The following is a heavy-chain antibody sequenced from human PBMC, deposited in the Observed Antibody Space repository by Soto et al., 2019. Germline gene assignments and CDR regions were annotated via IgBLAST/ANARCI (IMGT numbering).Heavy chain of an antibody. CDR3: ARDGVPAAIGYYYYYMDV. CDR2: ISSSSSYI. J-gene: IGHJ6*03. Sequence: EVQLVESGGGLVKPGGSLRLSCAASGFTFSSYSMNWVRQAPGKGLEWVSSISSSSSYIYYADSVKGRFTISRDNAKNSLYLQMNSLRAEDTAVYYCARDGVPAAIGYYYYYMDVWGKGTTVTVSS. V-gene: IGHV3-21*01. D-gene: IGHD2-2*01. CDR1: GFTFSSYS.